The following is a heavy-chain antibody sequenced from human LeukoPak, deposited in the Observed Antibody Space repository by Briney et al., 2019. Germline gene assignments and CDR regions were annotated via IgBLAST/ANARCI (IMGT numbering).Heavy chain of an antibody. CDR2: IYFSGTT. J-gene: IGHJ4*02. D-gene: IGHD5-24*01. CDR3: ARSTGWLQPFDY. CDR1: GGSISSGDYY. V-gene: IGHV4-30-4*01. Sequence: SQTLSLTCTVSGGSISSGDYYWSWVRQPPGKALEWIGYIYFSGTTYYKPALKSRVSMSVDTSKDQFSLKLSSVTAADTAMYYCARSTGWLQPFDYWGQGTLVTVSS.